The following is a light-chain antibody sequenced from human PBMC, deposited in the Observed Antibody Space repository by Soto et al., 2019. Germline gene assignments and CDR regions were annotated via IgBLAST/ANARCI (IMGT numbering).Light chain of an antibody. CDR2: DAS. CDR1: QSISSW. CDR3: QQYNSYLWT. Sequence: DIQMTQSPSTLSASVGDRVPITCRASQSISSWLAWYQQKPGKAPKLLIYDASSLESGVPSRFSGSGSGTEFTLNISSLQPDDVATYYCQQYNSYLWTFGQGTKVEIK. V-gene: IGKV1-5*01. J-gene: IGKJ1*01.